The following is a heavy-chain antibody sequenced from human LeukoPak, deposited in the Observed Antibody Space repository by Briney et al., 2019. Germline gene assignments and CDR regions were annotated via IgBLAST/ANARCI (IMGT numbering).Heavy chain of an antibody. D-gene: IGHD3-10*01. CDR2: ISGSGGST. Sequence: GRTLRLSCAASGFNFSNYGMHWVRQAPGEGLEWVSAISGSGGSTYYADSVKGRFTISRDNSKNTLYLQMNSLRAEDTAVYYCAKDMVRMAQYFDYWGQGTLVTVSS. J-gene: IGHJ4*02. CDR3: AKDMVRMAQYFDY. V-gene: IGHV3-23*01. CDR1: GFNFSNYG.